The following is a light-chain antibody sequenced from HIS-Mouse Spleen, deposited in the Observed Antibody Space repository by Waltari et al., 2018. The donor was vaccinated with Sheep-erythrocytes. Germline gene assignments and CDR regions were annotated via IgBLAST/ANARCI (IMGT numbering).Light chain of an antibody. Sequence: QSALTQPASVSGSPGQSITISCTGTSSDVGGYNYVSWYQQHPGKAPKLMIYDVSNAPSGVSNRFSGSKSGNTASLTISGLQAEDEADYYCSSYTSSSTFVVFGGGTKLTVL. V-gene: IGLV2-14*03. CDR2: DVS. CDR3: SSYTSSSTFVV. J-gene: IGLJ2*01. CDR1: SSDVGGYNY.